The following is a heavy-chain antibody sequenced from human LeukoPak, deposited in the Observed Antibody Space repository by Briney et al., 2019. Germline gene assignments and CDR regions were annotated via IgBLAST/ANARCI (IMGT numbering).Heavy chain of an antibody. D-gene: IGHD5-12*01. CDR1: GGSISSYY. Sequence: SETLSLTCTVSGGSISSYYWSWIRQPPGKGLEWIGYIYYSGSTNYNPSLKSRVTISVDTSKNQFSLKLSSVTAADTAVYYCARGLYSGYDYAFDIWGQGTMVTVSS. CDR2: IYYSGST. V-gene: IGHV4-59*01. J-gene: IGHJ3*02. CDR3: ARGLYSGYDYAFDI.